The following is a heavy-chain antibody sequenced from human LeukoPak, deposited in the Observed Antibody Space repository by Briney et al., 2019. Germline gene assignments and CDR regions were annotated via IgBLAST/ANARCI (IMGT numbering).Heavy chain of an antibody. CDR3: GRGRPRGYSGYVIDY. V-gene: IGHV3-20*04. Sequence: GGSLRLSCAASGFTFDDYGMSWVRQAPGKGLEWVSGINWNGGSTGYADSVKGRFTISRDNAKNTLYLQMNSLRAEDTAAFYCGRGRPRGYSGYVIDYWGQGTPITVSS. CDR1: GFTFDDYG. CDR2: INWNGGST. J-gene: IGHJ4*02. D-gene: IGHD5-12*01.